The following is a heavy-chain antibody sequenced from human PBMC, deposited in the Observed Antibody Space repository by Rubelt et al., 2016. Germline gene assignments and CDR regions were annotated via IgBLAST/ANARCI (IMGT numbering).Heavy chain of an antibody. CDR3: ARVSSGRMYYFDY. Sequence: QLQLLESGPGLVKPSETLSLTCTVSGASISSTNYYWGWIRQPPGKGLEWIGSIYYSGTTYYDPSLQSRVTISVDTSRNQFSLKLNLVTPADTAVYYWARVSSGRMYYFDYWGQGTLVTVSS. D-gene: IGHD6-19*01. V-gene: IGHV4-39*01. CDR2: IYYSGTT. J-gene: IGHJ4*02. CDR1: GASISSTNYY.